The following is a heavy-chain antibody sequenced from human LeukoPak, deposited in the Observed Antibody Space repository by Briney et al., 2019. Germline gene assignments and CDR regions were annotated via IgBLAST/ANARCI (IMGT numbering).Heavy chain of an antibody. Sequence: GGSLRLSCAASGFTFSSYAMSWVRQAPGKGLEWVSAISGSGGSTYYAGSVKGRFTISRDNSKNTLYLQMNSLRAEDTAVYYCAKDRLGWYASDAFDIWGQGTMVTVSS. CDR1: GFTFSSYA. D-gene: IGHD6-19*01. J-gene: IGHJ3*02. V-gene: IGHV3-23*01. CDR2: ISGSGGST. CDR3: AKDRLGWYASDAFDI.